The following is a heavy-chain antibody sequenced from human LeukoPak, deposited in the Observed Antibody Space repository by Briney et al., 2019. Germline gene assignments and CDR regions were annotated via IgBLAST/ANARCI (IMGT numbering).Heavy chain of an antibody. D-gene: IGHD3-22*01. Sequence: GGSLRLSCAASVFTFSSYSMNWVRQAPGKGLEWVSSISSSSSYIYYADSVKGRFTISRDNAKNSLYLQMNSLRAEDTAVYYCAREVYYYDSSGYPKHTPAFDIWGQGTMVTVSS. CDR2: ISSSSSYI. J-gene: IGHJ3*02. V-gene: IGHV3-21*01. CDR3: AREVYYYDSSGYPKHTPAFDI. CDR1: VFTFSSYS.